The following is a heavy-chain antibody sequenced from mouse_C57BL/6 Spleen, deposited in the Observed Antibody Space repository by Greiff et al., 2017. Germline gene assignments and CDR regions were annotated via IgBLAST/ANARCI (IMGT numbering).Heavy chain of an antibody. D-gene: IGHD4-1*01. CDR2: ISSGGSYT. CDR1: GFTFSSYG. Sequence: EVQLVESGGDLVKPGGSLKLSCAASGFTFSSYGMSWVRQTPDKRLEWVATISSGGSYTYYPDSVKGRFTISRDNAKNTLYLQMSSLKSEDTAMYYCARPWGGGFADWGQGALVTVSA. J-gene: IGHJ3*01. CDR3: ARPWGGGFAD. V-gene: IGHV5-6*01.